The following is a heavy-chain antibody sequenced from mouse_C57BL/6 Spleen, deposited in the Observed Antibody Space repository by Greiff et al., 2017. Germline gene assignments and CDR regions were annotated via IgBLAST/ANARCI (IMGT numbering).Heavy chain of an antibody. CDR1: GYTFTSYW. V-gene: IGHV1-7*01. J-gene: IGHJ3*01. D-gene: IGHD2-2*01. Sequence: VKLVESGAELAKPGASVKLSCKASGYTFTSYWMHWVKQRPGQGLEWIGYINPSSGYTKYNQKFKDKATLTADKSSSTAYMQLSSLTYEDSAVYYCARSQSTMVTTKAWFAYWGQGTLVTVSA. CDR2: INPSSGYT. CDR3: ARSQSTMVTTKAWFAY.